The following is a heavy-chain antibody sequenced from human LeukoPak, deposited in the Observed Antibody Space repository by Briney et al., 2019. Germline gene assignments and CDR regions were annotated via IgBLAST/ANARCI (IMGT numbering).Heavy chain of an antibody. V-gene: IGHV4-39*01. D-gene: IGHD5-18*01. J-gene: IGHJ4*02. Sequence: PSETLSLTCSVSGGSISSSSSYWGWIRQPPGKGLEWIGSIYYSGSSFDNPALKSGVTISVDTSKNQFSLKLSSVTAADTAVYYCARGGYSYGNFDYWGQGTLVTVSS. CDR1: GGSISSSSSY. CDR2: IYYSGSS. CDR3: ARGGYSYGNFDY.